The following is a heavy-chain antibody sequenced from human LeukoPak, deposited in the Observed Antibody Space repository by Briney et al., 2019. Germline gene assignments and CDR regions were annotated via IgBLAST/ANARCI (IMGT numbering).Heavy chain of an antibody. CDR1: GGTFSSYA. CDR3: ARCANKGGYCSGGSCFSGTHYYYYYMDV. V-gene: IGHV1-69*10. J-gene: IGHJ6*03. CDR2: IIPILGTA. D-gene: IGHD2-15*01. Sequence: GASVKVSCKASGGTFSSYAISWVRQAPGQGLEWMGGIIPILGTANYAQKFQGRVTITADKSTSTAYMELSSLRSEDTAVYYCARCANKGGYCSGGSCFSGTHYYYYYMDVWGKGTTVTVSS.